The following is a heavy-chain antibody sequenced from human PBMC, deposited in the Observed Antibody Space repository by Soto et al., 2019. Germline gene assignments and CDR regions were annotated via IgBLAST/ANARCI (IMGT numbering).Heavy chain of an antibody. D-gene: IGHD5-12*01. CDR1: GFTFSSYA. Sequence: QVQLVESGGGVVQPGRSLRLSCAASGFTFSSYAMHWVRQAPGKGLEWVAVISYDGSNKYYADSVKGRFTISRDNSKDTLYLQMNSLRAEDTAVYYCARAHQRAIYCGYEWAYFDYWGQGTLVTVSS. J-gene: IGHJ4*02. CDR2: ISYDGSNK. CDR3: ARAHQRAIYCGYEWAYFDY. V-gene: IGHV3-30-3*01.